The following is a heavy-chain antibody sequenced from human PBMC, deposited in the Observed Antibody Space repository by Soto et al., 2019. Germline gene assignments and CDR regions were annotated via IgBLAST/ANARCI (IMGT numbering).Heavy chain of an antibody. J-gene: IGHJ4*02. CDR1: GGSISSYY. D-gene: IGHD2-15*01. CDR2: ISYSGST. Sequence: SETLSLTCTVSGGSISSYYWSWIRQPPGKGLEWIGYISYSGSTYYSTSLKSRVTISVDTSKSQFSLNLSFVTAADTAVYYCATMGTPATGLYFFDYWGQGSLVTVSS. V-gene: IGHV4-59*08. CDR3: ATMGTPATGLYFFDY.